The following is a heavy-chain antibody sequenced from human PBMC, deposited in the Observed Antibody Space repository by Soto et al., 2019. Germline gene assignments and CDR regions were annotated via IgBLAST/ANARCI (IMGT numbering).Heavy chain of an antibody. V-gene: IGHV4-31*03. CDR3: AREVTAAAHMDV. J-gene: IGHJ6*01. D-gene: IGHD6-13*01. CDR1: GGSISSGGYY. Sequence: SETLSLTCTVSGGSISSGGYYWSWIRQHPGKGLEWIGYIYYSGSTYYNPSLKSRVTISVDTSKNQFSLKLSSVTAADTAVYYCAREVTAAAHMDVWGQGTTVAVSS. CDR2: IYYSGST.